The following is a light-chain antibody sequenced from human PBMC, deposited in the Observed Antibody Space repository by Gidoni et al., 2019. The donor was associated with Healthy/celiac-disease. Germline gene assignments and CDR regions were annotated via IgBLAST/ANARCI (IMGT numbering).Light chain of an antibody. CDR3: QAWDSSTVV. V-gene: IGLV3-1*01. J-gene: IGLJ2*01. CDR2: QDS. CDR1: KLGDKY. Sequence: YERTQPPAVSVSPGQTASITCSGDKLGDKYACWYQQKPGQSPVLVIYQDSKRPSVIPERFSGSNSGNTATLTISGTQAMDEADYYCQAWDSSTVVFGGGTKLTVL.